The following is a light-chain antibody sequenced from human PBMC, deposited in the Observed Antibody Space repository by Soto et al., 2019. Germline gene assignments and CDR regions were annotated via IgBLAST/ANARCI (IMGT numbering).Light chain of an antibody. CDR3: QQYNSYPWT. Sequence: DIQMTQSPSSLSASVGDRVTITCRASQDIRNALGWYQQKPGKAPKRLIYATSSLQSGVPSRFSGSGSGTEFTLTISSLQPDDFGSYYCQQYNSYPWTFGQGTKVDIK. J-gene: IGKJ1*01. CDR2: ATS. CDR1: QDIRNA. V-gene: IGKV1-17*01.